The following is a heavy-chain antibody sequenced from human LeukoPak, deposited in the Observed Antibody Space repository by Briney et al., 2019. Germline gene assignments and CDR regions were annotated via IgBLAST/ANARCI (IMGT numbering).Heavy chain of an antibody. D-gene: IGHD6-19*01. CDR1: GFTFRNYA. Sequence: GGSLRLSCAASGFTFRNYAMSWVRQAPGKGLEWVSAISGSGGSTYYADSVKGRFTISRDNSKNTLYLQMNSLRAEDTAVYYCAKDLGPRGWSKYFDYWGQGTLVTVSS. CDR3: AKDLGPRGWSKYFDY. CDR2: ISGSGGST. V-gene: IGHV3-23*01. J-gene: IGHJ4*02.